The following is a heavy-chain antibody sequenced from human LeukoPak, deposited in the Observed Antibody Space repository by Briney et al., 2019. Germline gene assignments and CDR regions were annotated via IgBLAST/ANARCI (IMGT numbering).Heavy chain of an antibody. CDR1: GGSISISSYY. CDR2: IYYSGST. J-gene: IGHJ5*02. D-gene: IGHD3-10*01. V-gene: IGHV4-39*01. CDR3: ARYGSGSYYRSFDP. Sequence: SETLSLTCTFSGGSISISSYYWGWIRQPPGKGLEWIVSIYYSGSTYYNPSLKTRVTISVDTSKNQFSLKLSSVTAADTAVYYCARYGSGSYYRSFDPWGQGTLVTVSS.